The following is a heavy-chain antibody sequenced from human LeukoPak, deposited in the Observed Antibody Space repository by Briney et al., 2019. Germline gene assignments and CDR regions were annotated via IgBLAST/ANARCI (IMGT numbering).Heavy chain of an antibody. CDR2: IYSDGSI. Sequence: GGSLRLSCAASRFTFSSYEMNWVRQAPGKGLEWVSMIYSDGSIFHADSVKGRFTMSRDNSRNTLDLQMNSLRVEDTAVYFCARDRRRLRGMNGDGDAFDIWGQGTMVTVSS. CDR3: ARDRRRLRGMNGDGDAFDI. V-gene: IGHV3-53*01. D-gene: IGHD1-1*01. J-gene: IGHJ3*02. CDR1: RFTFSSYE.